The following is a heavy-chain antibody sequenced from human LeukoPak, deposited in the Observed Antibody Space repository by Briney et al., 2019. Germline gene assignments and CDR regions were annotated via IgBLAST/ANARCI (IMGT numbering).Heavy chain of an antibody. CDR3: ARGYTYYDFRSGYPEPNWFDP. V-gene: IGHV1-46*01. Sequence: ASVKVSCKASGYTFTSYYMHWVRQAPGQGLEWMGIINPSGGSTSYAQKFQGRVTMTRDTSTSTVYMELSSLRSEDTAVYYCARGYTYYDFRSGYPEPNWFDPWGQGTLVTVSS. CDR1: GYTFTSYY. J-gene: IGHJ5*02. D-gene: IGHD3-3*01. CDR2: INPSGGST.